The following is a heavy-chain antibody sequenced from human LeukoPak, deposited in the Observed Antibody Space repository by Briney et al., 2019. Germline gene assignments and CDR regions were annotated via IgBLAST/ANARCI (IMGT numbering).Heavy chain of an antibody. V-gene: IGHV4-34*01. CDR3: ARGHVGIAAAGTRFNNWFDP. J-gene: IGHJ5*02. D-gene: IGHD6-13*01. CDR1: GGSFSGYY. Sequence: PSETLSLTCAVYGGSFSGYYWSWIRQPPGKGLEWIGEINHSGSTNYNPSLKSRVTISVDTSKNQFSLKLSSVTAADTAVYYCARGHVGIAAAGTRFNNWFDPWGQGTLVTVSS. CDR2: INHSGST.